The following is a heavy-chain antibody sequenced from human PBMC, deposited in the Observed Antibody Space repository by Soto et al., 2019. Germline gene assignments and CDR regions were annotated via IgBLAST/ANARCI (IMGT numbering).Heavy chain of an antibody. J-gene: IGHJ4*02. CDR2: IYYSGLT. CDR3: ARDRATGAPVDF. D-gene: IGHD1-1*01. V-gene: IGHV4-31*03. Sequence: KPSETLSLTCTVSGGSISSGDYYLSWIRQHPGKGLEWIGYIYYSGLTYYNPSLKSRVSISVDTSKNQFFLNLSSVTAADTAVYFWARDRATGAPVDFWGEGTLVTV. CDR1: GGSISSGDYY.